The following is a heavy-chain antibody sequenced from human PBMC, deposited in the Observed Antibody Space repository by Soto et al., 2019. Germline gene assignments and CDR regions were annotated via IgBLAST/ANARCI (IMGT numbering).Heavy chain of an antibody. D-gene: IGHD2-15*01. V-gene: IGHV3-30*18. J-gene: IGHJ4*02. CDR2: ISYDGSNK. CDR1: GFTFSIYG. CDR3: AKPRQITSLLLYYFDY. Sequence: GGSLRLSCAASGFTFSIYGMHWVRQAPGKGLEWVAVISYDGSNKHYADSVKGRFTISRDNPKNTLYLQMNSLRAEDTAVYYCAKPRQITSLLLYYFDYWGQGTLVTVS.